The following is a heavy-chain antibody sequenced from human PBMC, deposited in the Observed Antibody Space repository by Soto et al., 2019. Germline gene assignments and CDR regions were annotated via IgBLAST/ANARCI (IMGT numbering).Heavy chain of an antibody. V-gene: IGHV3-74*01. Sequence: EVPLVESGGGLVQPGGSLRLSCAASGFTFSSYWMHWVRQAPEKGLVWVSHINSDGSSTNYADSVKGRFTISRDNAKNTLYLQMNSLRAEDTAVYYCATLGGSGWEDYWGQGILVTVSS. D-gene: IGHD6-19*01. J-gene: IGHJ4*02. CDR2: INSDGSST. CDR1: GFTFSSYW. CDR3: ATLGGSGWEDY.